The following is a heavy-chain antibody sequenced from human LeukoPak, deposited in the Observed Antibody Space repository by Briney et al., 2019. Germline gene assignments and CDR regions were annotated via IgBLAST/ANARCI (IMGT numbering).Heavy chain of an antibody. Sequence: GGSLRLSCSASGFTFSSYAMHWVPQAAGKGLEYVSAISSNGGSTYYADSVKGRFTISRDNSKNTLYLQMSSLRAEDTAVYYCVKWAYSSSWYFSSYYYYYGMDVWGQGTTVTVSS. V-gene: IGHV3-64D*06. D-gene: IGHD6-13*01. J-gene: IGHJ6*02. CDR2: ISSNGGST. CDR1: GFTFSSYA. CDR3: VKWAYSSSWYFSSYYYYYGMDV.